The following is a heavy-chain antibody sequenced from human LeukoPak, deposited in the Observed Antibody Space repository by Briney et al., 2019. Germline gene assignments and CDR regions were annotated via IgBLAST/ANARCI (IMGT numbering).Heavy chain of an antibody. CDR2: INSDGSNI. D-gene: IGHD1-26*01. V-gene: IGHV3-74*01. Sequence: GGSLRLSCAGSGFTLSVYWMHWVRQAPGKGLVWVSRINSDGSNIRYADSVKGRFTISRDNANNTLYLQMNSLRAEDTAVYYCTRDGSGSRIPFDYWGQGTLVTVSS. CDR3: TRDGSGSRIPFDY. J-gene: IGHJ4*02. CDR1: GFTLSVYW.